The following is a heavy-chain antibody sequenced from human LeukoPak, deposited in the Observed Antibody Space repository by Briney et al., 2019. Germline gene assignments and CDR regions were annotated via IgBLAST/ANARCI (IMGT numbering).Heavy chain of an antibody. J-gene: IGHJ6*02. CDR2: ISSSGSYI. Sequence: SGGSLRLSCAASGFTFSTYSMHWVRQAQGKGLEWVSFISSSGSYIYYADSMKGRFTISRDNTKNSLYLQMNSLRAEDTAVYYCAGDRYGDYYYGMDVWGQGTTVTVSS. V-gene: IGHV3-21*01. CDR1: GFTFSTYS. CDR3: AGDRYGDYYYGMDV. D-gene: IGHD4-17*01.